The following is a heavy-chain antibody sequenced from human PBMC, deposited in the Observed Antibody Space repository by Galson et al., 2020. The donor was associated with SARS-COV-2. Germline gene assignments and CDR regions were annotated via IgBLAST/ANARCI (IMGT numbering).Heavy chain of an antibody. CDR2: VDKNGAGT. D-gene: IGHD5-18*01. CDR1: GFNFASYD. CDR3: AKDPGYSYGTLFDY. Sequence: GGSLRLSCEASGFNFASYDMSWVRQAPGKGLEWVSSVDKNGAGTFYADSVKGRFTIIRDNAKNTLSLQMNSLRAEDSAIYYCAKDPGYSYGTLFDYWGQGTLVTVSS. J-gene: IGHJ4*02. V-gene: IGHV3-23*01.